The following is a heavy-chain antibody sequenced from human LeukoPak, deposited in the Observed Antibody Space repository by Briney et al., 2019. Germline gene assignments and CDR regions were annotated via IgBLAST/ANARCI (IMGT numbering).Heavy chain of an antibody. Sequence: GASVKVSCKASGYTFTSYYMHWVRQAPGQGLEWVGWINTNTGNPTYAQGFTGRFVFSLDTSVSTAYLQISSLKAEDTAVYYCARDPTYSSGWYRSWGQGTLVTVSS. CDR3: ARDPTYSSGWYRS. J-gene: IGHJ4*02. CDR1: GYTFTSYY. D-gene: IGHD6-19*01. V-gene: IGHV7-4-1*02. CDR2: INTNTGNP.